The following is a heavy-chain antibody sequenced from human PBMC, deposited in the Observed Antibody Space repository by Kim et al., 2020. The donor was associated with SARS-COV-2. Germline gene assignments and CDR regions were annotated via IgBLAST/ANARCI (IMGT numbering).Heavy chain of an antibody. Sequence: GGSLRLSCAASGFTFSSYAMSWVRQAPGKGLEWVSVIYSGGSSTYYADSVKGRFTISRDNSKNTLYLQMNSLRAEDTAVYYCAKDPKGFDPWGQGTLVTVSS. CDR2: IYSGGSST. V-gene: IGHV3-23*03. J-gene: IGHJ5*02. CDR1: GFTFSSYA. CDR3: AKDPKGFDP.